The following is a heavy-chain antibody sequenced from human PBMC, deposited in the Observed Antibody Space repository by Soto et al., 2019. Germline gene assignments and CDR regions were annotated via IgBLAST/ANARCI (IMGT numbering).Heavy chain of an antibody. CDR3: ARDRGPSSGYYPYWFDP. Sequence: QVQLVQSGAEVKKPGSSVKVSCKASGGTFSSYAITWVRQAPGQGLEWMGGIIPIFGTANYAQKFQARVTITADESTRPADMELSSLRSEDTAVYYCARDRGPSSGYYPYWFDPWGQGTLVTVSS. D-gene: IGHD3-22*01. J-gene: IGHJ5*02. CDR1: GGTFSSYA. CDR2: IIPIFGTA. V-gene: IGHV1-69*12.